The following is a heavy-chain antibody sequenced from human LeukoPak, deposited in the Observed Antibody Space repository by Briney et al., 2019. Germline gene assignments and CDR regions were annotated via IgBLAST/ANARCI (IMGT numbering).Heavy chain of an antibody. V-gene: IGHV3-30*18. CDR2: ISYDGSNK. J-gene: IGHJ4*02. CDR1: GFTFSSYG. D-gene: IGHD2-2*01. Sequence: GGSLRLSCAASGFTFSSYGMHWVRQAPGKGLEWVAVISYDGSNKYYADSVKGRFTISRDNSKNTLYLQMNSLRAEDTAVYYSAKAVVPAAIALLDYWGQGTLVTVSS. CDR3: AKAVVPAAIALLDY.